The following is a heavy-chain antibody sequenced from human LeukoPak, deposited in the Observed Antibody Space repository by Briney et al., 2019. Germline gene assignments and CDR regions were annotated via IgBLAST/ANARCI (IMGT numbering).Heavy chain of an antibody. J-gene: IGHJ4*02. CDR2: ISGSGGST. V-gene: IGHV3-23*01. CDR1: GFTFSSYA. D-gene: IGHD3-22*01. CDR3: ARFRYYYDSDPILVY. Sequence: GGSLRLSCAASGFTFSSYAMSWVRQAPGKGLEWVSAISGSGGSTYYADSVKGRFTISRDNSKNTLYLQMNSLRAEDTAVYYCARFRYYYDSDPILVYWGQGTLVTVSS.